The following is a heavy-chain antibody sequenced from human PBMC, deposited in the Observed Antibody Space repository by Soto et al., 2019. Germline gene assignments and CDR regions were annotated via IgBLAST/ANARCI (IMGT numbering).Heavy chain of an antibody. CDR2: IKGDGSST. D-gene: IGHD5-12*01. V-gene: IGHV3-74*01. Sequence: EVQLVESGGGLVQPGGSQRLSCAASGFTFNNYWMHWVRQAPGKGLVWVSRIKGDGSSTTYADSVKGRFTISRDNAKDTLYLQMNSLRVEDTAVYYCAREYRTLLYGMDVWGQGTTVTVSS. CDR1: GFTFNNYW. J-gene: IGHJ6*02. CDR3: AREYRTLLYGMDV.